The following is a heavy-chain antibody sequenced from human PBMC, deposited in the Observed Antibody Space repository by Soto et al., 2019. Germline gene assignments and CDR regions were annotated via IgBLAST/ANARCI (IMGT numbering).Heavy chain of an antibody. Sequence: GGSLRLSCAASGFSFNSYGVHWVRQAPGKGLEWVAVISYDGSNKYYADSVKGRFTISRDNSKNTLYLQMNSLRAEDTAVYYCAKEEGIAAGTYYYYGMDVWGQGTTVTVSS. V-gene: IGHV3-30*18. CDR3: AKEEGIAAGTYYYYGMDV. J-gene: IGHJ6*02. D-gene: IGHD6-13*01. CDR1: GFSFNSYG. CDR2: ISYDGSNK.